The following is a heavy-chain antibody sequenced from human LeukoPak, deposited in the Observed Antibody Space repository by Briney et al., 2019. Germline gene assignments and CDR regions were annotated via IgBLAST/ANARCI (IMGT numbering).Heavy chain of an antibody. Sequence: SQTLSLTCTVSGGSISSGDYYWSWIRQPPGKGLEWIGYIYYSGSTYYNPSLKSRVTISVDTSKNQFSLKLSSVTAPDTAVYYCARHPSMTIAAAGVDWFDPWGQGTLVTVSS. CDR3: ARHPSMTIAAAGVDWFDP. CDR1: GGSISSGDYY. V-gene: IGHV4-30-4*08. J-gene: IGHJ5*02. CDR2: IYYSGST. D-gene: IGHD6-13*01.